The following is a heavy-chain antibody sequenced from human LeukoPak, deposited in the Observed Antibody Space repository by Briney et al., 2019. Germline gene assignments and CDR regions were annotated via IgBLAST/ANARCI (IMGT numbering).Heavy chain of an antibody. D-gene: IGHD5-18*01. Sequence: PGRPLRLSWAASGFTFSTYGMHWVPQAPAKGLEWVAVISYDGSNKYYADSVKGRFTISRDNSKNTLYLQMNSLRAEDTAVYYCAKGNTAIDYWGQGTLVTVSS. CDR2: ISYDGSNK. V-gene: IGHV3-30*18. CDR3: AKGNTAIDY. CDR1: GFTFSTYG. J-gene: IGHJ4*02.